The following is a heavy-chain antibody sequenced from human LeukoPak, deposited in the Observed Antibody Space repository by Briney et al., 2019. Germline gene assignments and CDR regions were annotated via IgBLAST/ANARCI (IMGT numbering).Heavy chain of an antibody. Sequence: SETLSLTCTVSGGSISSSSYYWGWIRQPPGKGLEWIGSIYYSGSTYYNPFLKSRVTISVDTSKNQFSLKLSSVTAADTAVYYCARLPAAIHWFYPWGQGTLVTVSS. J-gene: IGHJ5*02. CDR1: GGSISSSSYY. CDR3: ARLPAAIHWFYP. D-gene: IGHD2-2*02. V-gene: IGHV4-39*01. CDR2: IYYSGST.